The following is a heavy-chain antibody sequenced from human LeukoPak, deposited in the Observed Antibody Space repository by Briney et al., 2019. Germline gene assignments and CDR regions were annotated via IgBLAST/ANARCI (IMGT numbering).Heavy chain of an antibody. CDR1: GGSISSYY. D-gene: IGHD1-1*01. J-gene: IGHJ3*02. CDR3: ARELDDAFDI. CDR2: IYYSGST. Sequence: SETLSLTCTVSGGSISSYYWSWIRQPPGKGLEWIGYIYYSGSTNYNPSLKSRVTISVDTSKNQFSLKLSSVTAADTAVYYCARELDDAFDIWGQGTMVTVSS. V-gene: IGHV4-59*01.